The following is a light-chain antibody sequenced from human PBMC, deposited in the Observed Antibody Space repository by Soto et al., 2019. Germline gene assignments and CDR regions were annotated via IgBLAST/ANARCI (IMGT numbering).Light chain of an antibody. V-gene: IGKV3-20*01. Sequence: EIVLTQSPGTLSLSPGERATLSCRASQSVTSSYLAWYQQKPGQAPRHLIYGASTRATGIPDRFSGSGSGPDFTLTISRLEPEDFAVYYCQQYGSSPRTFGQGTKVEIK. J-gene: IGKJ1*01. CDR1: QSVTSSY. CDR3: QQYGSSPRT. CDR2: GAS.